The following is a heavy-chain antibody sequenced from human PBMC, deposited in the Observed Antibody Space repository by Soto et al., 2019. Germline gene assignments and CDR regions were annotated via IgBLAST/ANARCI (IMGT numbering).Heavy chain of an antibody. CDR1: GFTFSSYS. D-gene: IGHD3-10*01. J-gene: IGHJ4*02. CDR3: AKKVNSGPGSQYFDY. V-gene: IGHV3-23*01. Sequence: GSLSPSCAASGFTFSSYSMNWIRQAPGKGLEWVSGFRTGADDGTTYYADSVKGRFTISRDISKNTLFLQMNSLRAEDTAIYYCAKKVNSGPGSQYFDYWGQGTLVTVSS. CDR2: FRTGADDGTT.